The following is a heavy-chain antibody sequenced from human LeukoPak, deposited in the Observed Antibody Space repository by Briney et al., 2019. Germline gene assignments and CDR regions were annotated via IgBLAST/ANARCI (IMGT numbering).Heavy chain of an antibody. V-gene: IGHV3-30*01. CDR3: ARLRIQSGGCSSTSCPSYMDV. Sequence: GGSLRLSCAASGFTFSSYAMHWVRQAPGKGLEWVAVISYDGSNKYYADSVKGRFTISRDNSKNTLYLQMNSLRAEDTAVYYCARLRIQSGGCSSTSCPSYMDVWGKGTTVTVSS. CDR1: GFTFSSYA. J-gene: IGHJ6*03. D-gene: IGHD2-2*01. CDR2: ISYDGSNK.